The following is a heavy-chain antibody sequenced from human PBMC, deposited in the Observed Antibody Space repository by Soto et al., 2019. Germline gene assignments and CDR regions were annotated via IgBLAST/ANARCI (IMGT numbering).Heavy chain of an antibody. CDR3: AREGNLGRWIQPLDS. Sequence: SETLSLTCTVSGGTISSGDYYWSWIRQPPGKGLEWIGYIYYNGNTKYSPSLKSRVTMSVDTSKNHFSLKLISVTTADTAVYFCAREGNLGRWIQPLDSWGQGTLVTVSS. J-gene: IGHJ4*02. D-gene: IGHD2-2*03. V-gene: IGHV4-61*03. CDR2: IYYNGNT. CDR1: GGTISSGDYY.